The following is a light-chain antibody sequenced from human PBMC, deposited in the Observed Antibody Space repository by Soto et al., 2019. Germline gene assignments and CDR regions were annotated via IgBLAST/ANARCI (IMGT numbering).Light chain of an antibody. J-gene: IGKJ1*01. CDR1: QTISGW. V-gene: IGKV1-5*01. Sequence: DIQMTQSPSTLSASVGDTVTITCRASQTISGWLAWYQQRPGKAPNLLIFDASTLESGVPSRFSGSGSGTTFTLTITSLQSDDFATHYCLQYNGYYRTFGQGTKVEIK. CDR2: DAS. CDR3: LQYNGYYRT.